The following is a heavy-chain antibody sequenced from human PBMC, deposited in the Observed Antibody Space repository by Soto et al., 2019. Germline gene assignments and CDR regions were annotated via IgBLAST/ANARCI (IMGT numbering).Heavy chain of an antibody. V-gene: IGHV3-30*18. J-gene: IGHJ6*02. CDR1: GFTFSSYG. Sequence: QSGGSLRLSCAASGFTFSSYGMHWVRQAPGKGLEWVAVISYDGSNKYYADSVKGRFTISRDNSKNTLYLQMNSLRAEDTAVYYCAKDGGDIVVVPAAILVLGYYGMDVWGQGTTVTVS. D-gene: IGHD2-2*01. CDR2: ISYDGSNK. CDR3: AKDGGDIVVVPAAILVLGYYGMDV.